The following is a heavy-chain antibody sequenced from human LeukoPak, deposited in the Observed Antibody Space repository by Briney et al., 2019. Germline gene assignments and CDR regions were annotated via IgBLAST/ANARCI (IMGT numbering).Heavy chain of an antibody. CDR2: ISAYNGNT. CDR1: GYTFTGYF. V-gene: IGHV1-18*04. Sequence: ASVKVSCKASGYTFTGYFMHWVRLAPGQGLEWMGWISAYNGNTNYAQKLQGRVTMTTDTSTSTAYMELRSLRSDDTAVYYCARDSEKVLLWFGELSPPDYWGQGTLVTVSS. CDR3: ARDSEKVLLWFGELSPPDY. J-gene: IGHJ4*02. D-gene: IGHD3-10*01.